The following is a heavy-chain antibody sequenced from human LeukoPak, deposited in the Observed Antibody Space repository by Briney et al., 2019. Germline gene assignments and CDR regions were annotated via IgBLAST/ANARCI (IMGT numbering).Heavy chain of an antibody. V-gene: IGHV1-2*02. Sequence: ASVKVSCKASGGTFSSYEISWVRQAPGQGLEWMGWINPNSGGTNYAQKFQGRVTMTRDTSISTAYMELSRLRSDDTAVYYCARATVPVLRYFDWLLTTYYFDYWGQGTLVTVSS. CDR1: GGTFSSYE. CDR3: ARATVPVLRYFDWLLTTYYFDY. D-gene: IGHD3-9*01. CDR2: INPNSGGT. J-gene: IGHJ4*02.